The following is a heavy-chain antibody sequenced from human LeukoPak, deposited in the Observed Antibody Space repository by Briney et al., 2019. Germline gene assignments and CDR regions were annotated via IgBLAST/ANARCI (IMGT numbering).Heavy chain of an antibody. V-gene: IGHV4-38-2*01. Sequence: SETLSLTCAVSGHPINSAYYWVWIRQPPGKGLEWIGSLYHPDSTYYNPSLESRVTMSVDTSRNQFSLKLSIVTAADTAVYYCARQFDSYFYYYLDVWGTGTTVTVSS. D-gene: IGHD3-10*01. CDR1: GHPINSAYY. J-gene: IGHJ6*03. CDR2: LYHPDST. CDR3: ARQFDSYFYYYLDV.